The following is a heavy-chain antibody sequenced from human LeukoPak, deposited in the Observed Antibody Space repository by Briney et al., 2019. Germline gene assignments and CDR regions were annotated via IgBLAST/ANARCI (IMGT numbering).Heavy chain of an antibody. J-gene: IGHJ3*02. CDR3: ASCGVVVPAALDAFDI. V-gene: IGHV1-2*02. CDR1: GYTFTGYY. D-gene: IGHD2-2*01. CDR2: INPNSGGT. Sequence: ASVKVSCKASGYTFTGYYMHWVRQAPGQGLEWMGWINPNSGGTNYAQKFQGRVTMTRDTSISTAYMELSRLRSDDTAVYCCASCGVVVPAALDAFDIWGQGTMVTVSS.